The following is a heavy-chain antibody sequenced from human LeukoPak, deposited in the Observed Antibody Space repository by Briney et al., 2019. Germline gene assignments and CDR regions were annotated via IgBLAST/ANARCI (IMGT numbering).Heavy chain of an antibody. D-gene: IGHD3-22*01. CDR3: AKDLYDSSGYPPDY. CDR2: ISGSGGST. V-gene: IGHV3-23*01. CDR1: GFTFSSYA. J-gene: IGHJ4*02. Sequence: GGSLRLSCAASGFTFSSYAMSWVRQAPGKGLEWVSAISGSGGSTYYADSVKGRFTISRDNSKNTLYLQMNSLRAEDTAVYYCAKDLYDSSGYPPDYWGQGTLVTVSS.